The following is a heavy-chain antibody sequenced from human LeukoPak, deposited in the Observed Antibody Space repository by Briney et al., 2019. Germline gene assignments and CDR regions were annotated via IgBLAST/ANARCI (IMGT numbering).Heavy chain of an antibody. J-gene: IGHJ4*02. CDR2: INPSGGST. Sequence: ASVKVSCKASGYTFTSYYMHWVRQAPGQGLEWMGIINPSGGSTSYARKFQGRVTMTRDTSMSTVYMELSSLRSEDTAVYYCARDRNTVPYYFDYWGQGTLVTVSS. D-gene: IGHD4-4*01. CDR1: GYTFTSYY. V-gene: IGHV1-46*01. CDR3: ARDRNTVPYYFDY.